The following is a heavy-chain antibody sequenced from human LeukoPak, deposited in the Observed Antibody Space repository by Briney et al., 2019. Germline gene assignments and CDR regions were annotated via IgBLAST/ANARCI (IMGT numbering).Heavy chain of an antibody. CDR2: ISWNSGTI. CDR3: AKSDPGYCSSTSCYGPNHLFDS. D-gene: IGHD2-2*01. CDR1: GFTFDDYA. Sequence: GGSLRLSCAASGFTFDDYAMHWVRQAPGKGLEWVSCISWNSGTIGYADSVKGRFTISRDNSKNTLYLQMNSLRAEDTAVYYCAKSDPGYCSSTSCYGPNHLFDSWGQGTLVTVSS. V-gene: IGHV3-9*01. J-gene: IGHJ4*02.